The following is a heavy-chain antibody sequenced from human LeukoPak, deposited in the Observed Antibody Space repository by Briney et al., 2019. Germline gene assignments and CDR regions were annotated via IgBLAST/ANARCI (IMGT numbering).Heavy chain of an antibody. Sequence: PGGSLRLSCVASGFTVSSNYMSWVRQAPGKGLEWVSVIYSGGSTYYADSVKGRFTISRDNSKNTLHLQMNSLRAEDTAVYCCARERPGMDYMDVWGKGTTVTVSS. V-gene: IGHV3-53*01. J-gene: IGHJ6*03. CDR3: ARERPGMDYMDV. CDR2: IYSGGST. CDR1: GFTVSSNY.